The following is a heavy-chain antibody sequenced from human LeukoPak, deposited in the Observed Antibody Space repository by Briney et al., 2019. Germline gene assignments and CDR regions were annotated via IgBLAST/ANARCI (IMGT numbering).Heavy chain of an antibody. D-gene: IGHD5-18*01. V-gene: IGHV4-39*02. CDR1: GGSISSSSDY. Sequence: PSETLSLTCTVSGGSISSSSDYWGWIRQPPGKGLEWIGSIYYSGSTYYNPSLKSRVTISVDTSKNQFSLKLSSVTAADTAVYYCARDWTAMAPCWGQGTLVTVSS. CDR2: IYYSGST. J-gene: IGHJ4*02. CDR3: ARDWTAMAPC.